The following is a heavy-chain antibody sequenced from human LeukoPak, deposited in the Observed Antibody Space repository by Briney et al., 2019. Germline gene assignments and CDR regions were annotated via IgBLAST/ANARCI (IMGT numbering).Heavy chain of an antibody. J-gene: IGHJ5*02. CDR3: ARADRLDGGPYLIGP. Sequence: ASVKVSCKTFGYSFTDYYMHWVRQAPGQGLEWMGWINPKGGGTSSAQKFQGRVTMTRDTSITTVYMEVSWLTSDDTAIYYCARADRLDGGPYLIGPWGQGTLVTVSS. V-gene: IGHV1-2*02. CDR1: GYSFTDYY. CDR2: INPKGGGT. D-gene: IGHD2-21*01.